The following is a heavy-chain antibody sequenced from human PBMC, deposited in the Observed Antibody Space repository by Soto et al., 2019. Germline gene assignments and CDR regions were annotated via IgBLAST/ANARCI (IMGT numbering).Heavy chain of an antibody. D-gene: IGHD2-8*01. Sequence: PSETLSLTCAVYGGPFSGYYWSWIRQHPGKGLEWIGYIYYSGNTYYNPSLKSRVTISVDTSKNQFSLKLSSVTAADTAVYYCARDQDCTNGVCYTSDRGWFDPWGQGTLVTV. J-gene: IGHJ5*02. CDR2: IYYSGNT. CDR1: GGPFSGYY. CDR3: ARDQDCTNGVCYTSDRGWFDP. V-gene: IGHV4-31*11.